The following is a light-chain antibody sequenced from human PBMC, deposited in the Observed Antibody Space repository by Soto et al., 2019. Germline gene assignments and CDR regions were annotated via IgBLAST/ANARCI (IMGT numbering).Light chain of an antibody. Sequence: DIQMTQSPSSLPASVGDGVTSTCLASQGISNYLAWYQQKPGKVRKLLIYGAYSRATGIPDRFSGSGSGTDFTLTISRLEPEDFAMYYCQQYGSSPRTVGPGTKVDIK. CDR3: QQYGSSPRT. CDR1: QGISNY. V-gene: IGKV1-NL1*01. CDR2: GAY. J-gene: IGKJ1*01.